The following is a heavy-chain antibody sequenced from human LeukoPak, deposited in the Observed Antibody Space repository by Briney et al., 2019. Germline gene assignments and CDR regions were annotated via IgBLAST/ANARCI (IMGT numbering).Heavy chain of an antibody. CDR3: ARVRLTGSSYYYYMDV. Sequence: SETLSLTCTVSGGSISSGSNYWAWVRRPPGKGLGWIGSMSYSGATYYNPSLRSRVTISLDTSKNQFSLKLTSVTAADTAMYYCARVRLTGSSYYYYMDVWGNGTTVTVSS. CDR1: GGSISSGSNY. V-gene: IGHV4-39*07. CDR2: MSYSGAT. J-gene: IGHJ6*03. D-gene: IGHD1-14*01.